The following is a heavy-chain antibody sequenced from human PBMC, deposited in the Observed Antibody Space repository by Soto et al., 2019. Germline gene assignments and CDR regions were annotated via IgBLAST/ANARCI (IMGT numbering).Heavy chain of an antibody. Sequence: GGSLRLSCVGSGFTFSSYGMHWVRQAPGKGLECVAVISDTGSSHYYAASVEGRFTISRENSKNTLSLHMDRLRVEDTAVYYCAKDRGGDCPDNSCYFGADYWGQGTPVTVSS. D-gene: IGHD2-2*01. CDR1: GFTFSSYG. J-gene: IGHJ4*02. CDR3: AKDRGGDCPDNSCYFGADY. V-gene: IGHV3-30*18. CDR2: ISDTGSSH.